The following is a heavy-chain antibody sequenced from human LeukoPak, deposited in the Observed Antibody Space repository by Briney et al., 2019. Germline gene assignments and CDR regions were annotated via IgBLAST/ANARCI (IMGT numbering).Heavy chain of an antibody. J-gene: IGHJ6*02. V-gene: IGHV3-23*01. D-gene: IGHD1-26*01. Sequence: PGGSLRLSCAASGFTFSSYPMSWVRQAPGKGLEWFSTISGSGGSTYYADSVKGRFTISRDNSKNTLYLQMNSLRAEDTAVYYCAKVIGSSPGGYYYYGMDVWGQGTTVTVSS. CDR2: ISGSGGST. CDR3: AKVIGSSPGGYYYYGMDV. CDR1: GFTFSSYP.